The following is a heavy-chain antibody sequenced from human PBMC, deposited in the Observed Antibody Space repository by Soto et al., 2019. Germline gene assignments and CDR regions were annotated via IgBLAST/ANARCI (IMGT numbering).Heavy chain of an antibody. V-gene: IGHV2-5*01. CDR1: GFSLSTTGEG. CDR3: AHRRLGDTRPDYNALEV. J-gene: IGHJ6*02. D-gene: IGHD3-3*01. CDR2: VHWTDDK. Sequence: QITLKEAGPTLVKPTQTLTLTCTFSGFSLSTTGEGVFWIRQPPGKAPEWLALVHWTDDKRYSPSLRPRLTIRKDPSRNQVVLSLTNLDPVDTGTYYCAHRRLGDTRPDYNALEVWGQGTTVIVSS.